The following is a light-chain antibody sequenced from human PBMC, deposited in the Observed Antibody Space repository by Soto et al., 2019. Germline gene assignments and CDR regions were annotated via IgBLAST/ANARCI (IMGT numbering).Light chain of an antibody. CDR3: QQYNSYCT. CDR1: QTISSW. CDR2: KAS. Sequence: DIQMTQSPSTLSGSVGDRVTITCRASQTISSWLAWYHQKPVKAPKLLIYKASTLESGVPSRFSGSGSGTEFTLTISSLQPDDFATYYCQQYNSYCTFGQGTKVDIK. V-gene: IGKV1-5*03. J-gene: IGKJ1*01.